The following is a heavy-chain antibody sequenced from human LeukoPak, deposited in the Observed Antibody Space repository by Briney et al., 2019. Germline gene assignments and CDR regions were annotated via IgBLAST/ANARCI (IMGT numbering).Heavy chain of an antibody. CDR3: ARHGEAARVFFWFDP. V-gene: IGHV4-38-2*01. Sequence: SETLSLTCAVSGYSISSGYYWGWIRQPPGKGLEWIGSIYHSGSTYYNPSLKSRVTISVDTSKNQFSLKLSSVTAADTAVYYCARHGEAARVFFWFDPWGQGTLVTVSS. CDR1: GYSISSGYY. CDR2: IYHSGST. J-gene: IGHJ5*02. D-gene: IGHD6-6*01.